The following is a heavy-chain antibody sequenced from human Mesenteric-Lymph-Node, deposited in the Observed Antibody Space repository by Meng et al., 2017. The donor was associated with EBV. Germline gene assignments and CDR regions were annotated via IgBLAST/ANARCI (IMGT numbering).Heavy chain of an antibody. CDR2: ISTSGSFT. Sequence: QVQVVESGGXXIKPGXALGLSCGTSGFTFSDYYMTWIRQAPGKGLEWISYISTSGSFTNYADSVKGRFTISRDNAKNSVFLQMNSLRAEDTAVYYCARASPDGGSCYPDDWGQGTLVTVSS. D-gene: IGHD2-15*01. J-gene: IGHJ4*02. CDR1: GFTFSDYY. CDR3: ARASPDGGSCYPDD. V-gene: IGHV3-11*05.